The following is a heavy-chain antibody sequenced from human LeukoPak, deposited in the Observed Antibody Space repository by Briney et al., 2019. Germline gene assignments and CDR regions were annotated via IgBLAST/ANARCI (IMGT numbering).Heavy chain of an antibody. Sequence: PSETLSLTCTVSGGSISSYYWSWIRQPPGKGLEWIGYIYYSGSTNYNPSLKSRVTISVDTSKNQFSLKPSSVTAADTAVYYCARARYYGSGSPFDYWGQGTLVTVSS. CDR1: GGSISSYY. J-gene: IGHJ4*02. D-gene: IGHD3-10*01. CDR2: IYYSGST. CDR3: ARARYYGSGSPFDY. V-gene: IGHV4-59*01.